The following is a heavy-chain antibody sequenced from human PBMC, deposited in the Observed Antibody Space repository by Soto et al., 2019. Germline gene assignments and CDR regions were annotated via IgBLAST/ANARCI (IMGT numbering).Heavy chain of an antibody. V-gene: IGHV3-21*01. Sequence: GGSLRLSCAASGFTFSSYSMNWVRQALGKGLEWVSSIRSSSSYIYYADSVKGRFTISRDNAKNSLYLQMNSLRAEDTAVYYWARETYSSSWFSWCDPWGQGTLVTVCS. CDR3: ARETYSSSWFSWCDP. D-gene: IGHD6-13*01. CDR2: IRSSSSYI. J-gene: IGHJ5*02. CDR1: GFTFSSYS.